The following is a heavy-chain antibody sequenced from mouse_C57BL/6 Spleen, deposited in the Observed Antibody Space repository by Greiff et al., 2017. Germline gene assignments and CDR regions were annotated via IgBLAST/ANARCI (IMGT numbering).Heavy chain of an antibody. J-gene: IGHJ4*01. D-gene: IGHD1-1*01. CDR3: TKRGYYYGSSSYAMDY. V-gene: IGHV1-15*01. CDR1: GYTFTDYE. CDR2: IDPETGGT. Sequence: QVQLKESGAELVRPGASVTLSCKASGYTFTDYEMHWVKQTPVHGLEWIGAIDPETGGTAYNQKFKGKAILTADKSSSTAYMELRSLTSEDSAVYYCTKRGYYYGSSSYAMDYWGQGTSVTVSS.